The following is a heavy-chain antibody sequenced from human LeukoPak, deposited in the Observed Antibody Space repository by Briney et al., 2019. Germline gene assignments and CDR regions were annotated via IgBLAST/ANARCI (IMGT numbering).Heavy chain of an antibody. D-gene: IGHD2-2*03. Sequence: ASVKVSCKASGYTFTGYYMHWVRQASGQGLEWMGWINPNSGGTNYAQKFQGRVTMTRDTSISTAYMELSRLRSDDTAVYYCARALDIVVVPAATGRGNWFDPWGQGTLVTVSS. CDR3: ARALDIVVVPAATGRGNWFDP. CDR2: INPNSGGT. CDR1: GYTFTGYY. J-gene: IGHJ5*02. V-gene: IGHV1-2*02.